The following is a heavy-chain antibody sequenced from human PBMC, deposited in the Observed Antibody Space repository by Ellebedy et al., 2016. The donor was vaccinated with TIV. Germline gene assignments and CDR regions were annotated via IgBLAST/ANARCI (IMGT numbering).Heavy chain of an antibody. V-gene: IGHV1-2*02. CDR1: GYTFTGYY. J-gene: IGHJ4*02. Sequence: ASVKVSCXASGYTFTGYYMHWVRQAPGQGLEWMGWINPNSGGTNYAQKFQGRVTMTRDTSISTAYMELSSLRSDDTAVYYCARDAQLLWFGEFRVPGGDWGQGTLVTVSS. D-gene: IGHD3-10*01. CDR2: INPNSGGT. CDR3: ARDAQLLWFGEFRVPGGD.